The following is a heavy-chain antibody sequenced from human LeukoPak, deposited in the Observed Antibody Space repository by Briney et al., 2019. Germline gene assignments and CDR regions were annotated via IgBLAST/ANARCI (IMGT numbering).Heavy chain of an antibody. D-gene: IGHD3-3*01. V-gene: IGHV3-48*01. J-gene: IGHJ5*02. CDR2: ISPSSSSL. CDR3: ARDAASGNNWFDP. CDR1: GFTFSSYS. Sequence: GGSLRLSCAASGFTFSSYSLNWVRQAPGKGLEWVSYISPSSSSLYYADSVKGRFTISRDNARNSLYLQMNSLSTEDTALYYCARDAASGNNWFDPWGQGTLVTVSS.